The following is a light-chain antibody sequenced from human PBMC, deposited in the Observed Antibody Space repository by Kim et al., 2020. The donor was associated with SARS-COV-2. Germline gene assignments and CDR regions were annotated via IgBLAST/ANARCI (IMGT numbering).Light chain of an antibody. CDR3: QQSYSTPWT. CDR2: GAT. Sequence: SASVGDRVTITCLTSQNIDNYFNWYQHRPGKAPTLLVYGATTLHSGVPSRFSGSGSGTDFSLTLSSLQPEDSAIYYCQQSYSTPWTFGQGTKLEI. V-gene: IGKV1-39*01. CDR1: QNIDNY. J-gene: IGKJ2*02.